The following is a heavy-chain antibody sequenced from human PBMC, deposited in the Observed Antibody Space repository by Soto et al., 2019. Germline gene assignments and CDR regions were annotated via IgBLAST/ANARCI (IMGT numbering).Heavy chain of an antibody. J-gene: IGHJ6*02. D-gene: IGHD3-22*01. CDR3: ARLLGTYYYDSSGYYYYYYYGMDV. CDR2: INHSGST. V-gene: IGHV4-34*01. Sequence: PLETLSLTCAVYGGSFSGYYWSWIRQPPGKGLEWIGEINHSGSTNYNPSLKSRVTISVDTSKNQFSLKLSSVTAPDTAVYYCARLLGTYYYDSSGYYYYYYYGMDVWGQGTTVTVSS. CDR1: GGSFSGYY.